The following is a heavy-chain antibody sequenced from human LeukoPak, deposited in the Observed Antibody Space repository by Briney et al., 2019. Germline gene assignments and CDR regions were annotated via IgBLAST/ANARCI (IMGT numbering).Heavy chain of an antibody. J-gene: IGHJ4*02. Sequence: GSLRLSCAASGFTFSSYAMSWVRQAPGKGLEWIGYIYTSGSTNYNPSLKSRVTISVDTSKNQFSLKLSSVTAADTAVYYCARVRDSGELPDWGQGTLVTVSS. CDR1: GFTFSSYA. D-gene: IGHD1-26*01. CDR2: IYTSGST. V-gene: IGHV4-4*09. CDR3: ARVRDSGELPD.